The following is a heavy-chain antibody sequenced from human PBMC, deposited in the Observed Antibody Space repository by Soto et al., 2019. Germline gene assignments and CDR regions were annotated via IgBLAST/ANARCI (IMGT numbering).Heavy chain of an antibody. CDR1: GASISSDNYY. Sequence: SVTMSVNCSVSGASISSDNYYWGWIRQTPGKGLEWIGSIYYSGNTYYNPSLKSRITRYVDTSKSQFSLTLSYVTAEDSAMYFCARLFSGTDSSGSHDYWGQGTLVTVSS. CDR3: ARLFSGTDSSGSHDY. D-gene: IGHD6-19*01. CDR2: IYYSGNT. J-gene: IGHJ4*02. V-gene: IGHV4-39*01.